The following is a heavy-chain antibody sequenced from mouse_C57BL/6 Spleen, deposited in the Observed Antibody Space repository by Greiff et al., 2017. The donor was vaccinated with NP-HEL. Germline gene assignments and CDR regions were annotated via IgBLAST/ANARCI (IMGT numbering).Heavy chain of an antibody. J-gene: IGHJ4*01. V-gene: IGHV1-78*01. CDR1: GYTFTDHT. Sequence: QLQQSDAELVKPGASVKISCKVSGYTFTDHTIHWMKQRPEQGLDWIGYIYPRDGSTKYNEKFKGKATLTADKSSSTAYMQLNSLTSEDAAVYFCAMYYYGSRGDYYAMDYWGQGTSVTVSS. CDR2: IYPRDGST. CDR3: AMYYYGSRGDYYAMDY. D-gene: IGHD1-1*01.